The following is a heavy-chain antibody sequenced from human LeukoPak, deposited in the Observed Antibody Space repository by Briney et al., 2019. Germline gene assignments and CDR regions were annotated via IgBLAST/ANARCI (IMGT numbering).Heavy chain of an antibody. J-gene: IGHJ4*02. V-gene: IGHV3-23*01. Sequence: GGSLRLSCAASGFTFSSYGMSWVRQAPGKGLEWVSAISGSGGSTYYADSVKGRFTISRDNSKNTLYLQMNSLRAEDTAVYYCAKGNRWLGELWWEGYWGQGTLVTVSS. CDR3: AKGNRWLGELWWEGY. CDR2: ISGSGGST. CDR1: GFTFSSYG. D-gene: IGHD3-10*01.